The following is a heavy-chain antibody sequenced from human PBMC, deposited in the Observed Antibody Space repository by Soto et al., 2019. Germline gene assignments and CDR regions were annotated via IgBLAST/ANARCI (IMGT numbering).Heavy chain of an antibody. CDR1: GGTFSSYA. V-gene: IGHV1-69*01. Sequence: QVQLVQSGAEVKKPGSSVKVSCKASGGTFSSYAISWVRQAPGQGLEWMGGIIPIFCTANYAQKFQGRVTITADESTSTAYIELSSLRCEDTDVYYYATPPQGRSGDYDDWYFDLWDRGTLVTVAS. CDR2: IIPIFCTA. CDR3: ATPPQGRSGDYDDWYFDL. D-gene: IGHD3-22*01. J-gene: IGHJ2*01.